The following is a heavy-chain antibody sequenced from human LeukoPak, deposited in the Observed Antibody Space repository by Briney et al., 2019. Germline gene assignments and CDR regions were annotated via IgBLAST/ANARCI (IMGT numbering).Heavy chain of an antibody. CDR3: ARDLYRIVVVPHYFDY. Sequence: GGSLRFSCAASGFTFSSSWMSWVRQAPGKGLEWVADIQQDGSDKYYVDSVKGRFTISRDNAKNSLYLQMNSLRAEDTAVYYCARDLYRIVVVPHYFDYWGQGTLVTVSS. CDR2: IQQDGSDK. J-gene: IGHJ4*02. CDR1: GFTFSSSW. D-gene: IGHD3-22*01. V-gene: IGHV3-7*01.